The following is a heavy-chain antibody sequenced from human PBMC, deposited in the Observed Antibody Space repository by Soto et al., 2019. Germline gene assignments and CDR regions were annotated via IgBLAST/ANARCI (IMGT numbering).Heavy chain of an antibody. CDR2: IVPSLETT. CDR1: GGTFSSSG. Sequence: QVHLGQSGTEVKTPGSSVKVSCKASGGTFSSSGCSWVRQSPGQGLEWMGMIVPSLETTNYAQKFQARVTITADEVTSTAYMELRSLRSEDTAVYYCARWPQPRYTADPYAVDVWGQGTRVIVSS. CDR3: ARWPQPRYTADPYAVDV. D-gene: IGHD3-16*02. V-gene: IGHV1-69*11. J-gene: IGHJ6*02.